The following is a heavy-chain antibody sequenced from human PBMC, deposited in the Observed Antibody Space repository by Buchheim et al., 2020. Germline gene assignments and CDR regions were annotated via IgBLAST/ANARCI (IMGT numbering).Heavy chain of an antibody. CDR3: ARTDCGTTHCKHLQY. J-gene: IGHJ4*02. CDR2: ISDDGTNN. D-gene: IGHD2-21*01. Sequence: QVQLVESGGGVVQPGRSLRLSCAASGFTFSTYAMHWVRQARGKGLAWLAVISDDGTNNYYTDAGKGRFTISRDNSKNTVYLQVDSLTTEDTAAYYCARTDCGTTHCKHLQYWGLGTL. CDR1: GFTFSTYA. V-gene: IGHV3-30*03.